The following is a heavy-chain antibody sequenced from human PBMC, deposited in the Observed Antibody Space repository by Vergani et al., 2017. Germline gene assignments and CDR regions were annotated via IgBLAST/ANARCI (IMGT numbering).Heavy chain of an antibody. Sequence: QVQLQQWGAGLLKPSETLSLTCAVYGGSFSGYYWSWIRQPPGKGLEWIGEINHSGSTNYNPSLKRRVTISVDTSKNQFSLKLSSVTAADTAVYYCARVEGYYDYVWGSYRPRGFDYWGQGTLVTVSS. CDR2: INHSGST. CDR1: GGSFSGYY. CDR3: ARVEGYYDYVWGSYRPRGFDY. D-gene: IGHD3-16*02. V-gene: IGHV4-34*01. J-gene: IGHJ4*02.